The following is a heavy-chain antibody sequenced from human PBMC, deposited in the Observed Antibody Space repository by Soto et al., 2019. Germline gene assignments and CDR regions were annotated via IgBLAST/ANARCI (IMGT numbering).Heavy chain of an antibody. CDR2: IHHSAST. CDR1: GGSFSGYY. J-gene: IGHJ6*02. V-gene: IGHV4-34*01. CDR3: EIGLRVLITLFGVFATYYYYGMDV. Sequence: SETLSLSCAVYGGSFSGYYWSWLRPPPGKVLEWIGEIHHSASTNYNPSLQNRVTISVDTSKNQFSLKLRSVTAASAAVYYSEIGLRVLITLFGVFATYYYYGMDVLGQGTTVTVS. D-gene: IGHD3-3*01.